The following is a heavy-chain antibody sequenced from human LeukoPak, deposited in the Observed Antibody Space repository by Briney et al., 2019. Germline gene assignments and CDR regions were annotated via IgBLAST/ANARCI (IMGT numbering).Heavy chain of an antibody. CDR3: ARDEWFGELLFD. CDR1: GITFSNSA. V-gene: IGHV3-23*01. J-gene: IGHJ4*02. D-gene: IGHD3-10*01. CDR2: ITKSGDQT. Sequence: GGSLRLSCVPSGITFSNSALSWVRQAPGKGLEWVSTITKSGDQTHYADSVRGLFTISRDIFKNTLYLQMNSLRAEDTAVYYCARDEWFGELLFDWGQGTLVTVSS.